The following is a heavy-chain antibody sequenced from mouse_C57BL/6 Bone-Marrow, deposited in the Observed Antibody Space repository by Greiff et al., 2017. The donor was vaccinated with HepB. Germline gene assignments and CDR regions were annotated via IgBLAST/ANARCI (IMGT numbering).Heavy chain of an antibody. D-gene: IGHD1-1*01. CDR2: INPSTGGT. J-gene: IGHJ2*01. CDR3: ARWGTTVGY. CDR1: GYSFTGYY. V-gene: IGHV1-42*01. Sequence: EVQLVESGPELVKPGASVKISCKASGYSFTGYYMNWVKQSPEKSLEWIGEINPSTGGTTYNQKFKAKATLTVDKSSSTAYMQLKSLTSEDSAVYYCARWGTTVGYWGQGTTLTVSS.